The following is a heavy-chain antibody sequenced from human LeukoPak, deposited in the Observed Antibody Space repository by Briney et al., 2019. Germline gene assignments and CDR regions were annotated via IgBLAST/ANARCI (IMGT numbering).Heavy chain of an antibody. J-gene: IGHJ6*03. V-gene: IGHV4-39*01. D-gene: IGHD6-13*01. CDR1: GGSISSSSYY. CDR2: IYYSGST. Sequence: SETLSLTCTVSGGSISSSSYYWGRIRQPPGKGLEWIGSIYYSGSTYYNPSLKSRVTISVDTSKNQFSLKLTSMTAADTAVYYCARRMKRVTAAGSLNYYYYMDVWGKGTTVTVSS. CDR3: ARRMKRVTAAGSLNYYYYMDV.